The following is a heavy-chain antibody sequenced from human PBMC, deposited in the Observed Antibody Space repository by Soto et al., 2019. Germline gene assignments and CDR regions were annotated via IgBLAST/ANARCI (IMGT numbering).Heavy chain of an antibody. J-gene: IGHJ5*02. CDR3: ARHYPTAVSGAGWFDT. Sequence: QVQLVQSGAEIKKPASSVKVSCKASGGSDVFNNYPVSWVRQAPGQGREWMGAIITMFNTADYAQRFLGRVTITADEFTRTVYMELTSLTSDDTAVYYCARHYPTAVSGAGWFDTWGQGTLVTVSS. D-gene: IGHD6-19*01. CDR2: IITMFNTA. CDR1: GGSDVFNNYP. V-gene: IGHV1-69*01.